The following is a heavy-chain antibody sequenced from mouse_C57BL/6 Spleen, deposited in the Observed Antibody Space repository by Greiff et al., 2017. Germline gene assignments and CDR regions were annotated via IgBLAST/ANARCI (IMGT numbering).Heavy chain of an antibody. J-gene: IGHJ3*01. CDR3: ARDYGNSIHSWFAY. CDR2: IDPNSGGT. CDR1: GYTFTSYW. D-gene: IGHD2-1*01. V-gene: IGHV1-62-3*01. Sequence: QVQLQQPGAELVKPGASVKLSCKASGYTFTSYWMHWVKQRPGRGLEWIGRIDPNSGGTKYNEKFKSKATLTVDKPSSTADMQRSSLTSEDSAVYNYARDYGNSIHSWFAYWSQGTLVTVSA.